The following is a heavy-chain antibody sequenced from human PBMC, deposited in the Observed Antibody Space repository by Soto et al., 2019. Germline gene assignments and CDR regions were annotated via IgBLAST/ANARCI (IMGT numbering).Heavy chain of an antibody. Sequence: GVLRLSCTASGFTFGDYAMSWFRQAPGKGLEWVGFIRSKAYGGTTEYAASVKGRFTISRDDSKSIAYLQMNSLKTEDTAVYYCTRDRQQFLGYCISTSCYADYYYYGMDVWGQWTTVTVSS. CDR2: IRSKAYGGTT. J-gene: IGHJ6*02. D-gene: IGHD2-2*01. CDR1: GFTFGDYA. V-gene: IGHV3-49*03. CDR3: TRDRQQFLGYCISTSCYADYYYYGMDV.